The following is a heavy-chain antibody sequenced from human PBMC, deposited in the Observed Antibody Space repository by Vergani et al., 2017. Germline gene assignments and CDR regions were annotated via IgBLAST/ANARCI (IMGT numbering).Heavy chain of an antibody. D-gene: IGHD3-3*01. V-gene: IGHV4-59*01. CDR3: ARGKNDFWSGYQNNWFDP. CDR2: IYYSGST. J-gene: IGHJ5*02. CDR1: GGSISSYY. Sequence: QVQLQQWGPGLVKPSETLSLTCTVSGGSISSYYWSWIRQPPGKGLEWIGYIYYSGSTNYNPSLKSRVTISVDTSKNQFSLKLSSVTAADTAVYYCARGKNDFWSGYQNNWFDPWGQGTLVTVSS.